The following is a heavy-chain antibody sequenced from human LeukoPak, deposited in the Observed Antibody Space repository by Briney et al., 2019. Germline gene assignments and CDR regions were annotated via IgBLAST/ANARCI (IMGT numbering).Heavy chain of an antibody. D-gene: IGHD5-12*01. CDR3: ASLGYSGYEIDY. CDR2: INHSGST. CDR1: GGSFSGYY. J-gene: IGHJ4*02. Sequence: PSETLSLTCAVYGGSFSGYYWSWIRQPPGKGLEWIGEINHSGSTNYNPSLKSRVTISVDTSKNQFSLKLSSVTAADTAVYYCASLGYSGYEIDYWGQGTLVTVSS. V-gene: IGHV4-34*01.